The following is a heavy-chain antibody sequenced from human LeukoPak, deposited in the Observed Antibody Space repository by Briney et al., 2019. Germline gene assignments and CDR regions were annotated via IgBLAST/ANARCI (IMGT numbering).Heavy chain of an antibody. CDR3: AKALGQQLVDY. V-gene: IGHV3-30*18. Sequence: CLCLSCAAARFTFSSDGMDWVRQASAKDLKWVAVISYDGSNKYYADSVKGRFTISRDNSKNTLYLQMNSLRAEDTAVYYCAKALGQQLVDYWGQGTLVTVSS. CDR1: RFTFSSDG. D-gene: IGHD6-13*01. CDR2: ISYDGSNK. J-gene: IGHJ4*02.